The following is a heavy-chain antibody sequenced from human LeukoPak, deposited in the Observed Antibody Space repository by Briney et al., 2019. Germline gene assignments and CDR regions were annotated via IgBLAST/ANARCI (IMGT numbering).Heavy chain of an antibody. J-gene: IGHJ5*02. CDR2: IWSDGSNK. V-gene: IGHV3-33*01. CDR1: GFTFSSYG. CDR3: ARESLPVVIRSRFDP. Sequence: GGSLRLSCAASGFTFSSYGMHWVRQAPGKGLEWVAVIWSDGSNKYYADSVKGRFTISRDNSKNTLYLQMNSLRAEDTTVYYCARESLPVVIRSRFDPWGQGTLVTVSS. D-gene: IGHD3-22*01.